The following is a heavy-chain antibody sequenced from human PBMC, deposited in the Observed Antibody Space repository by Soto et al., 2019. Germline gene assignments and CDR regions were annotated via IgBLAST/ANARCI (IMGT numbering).Heavy chain of an antibody. CDR3: ARVHKPTVTRSYYCGMDV. J-gene: IGHJ6*02. CDR2: IYYSGST. V-gene: IGHV4-30-4*01. CDR1: GGSISSGDYY. Sequence: QVQLQESGPGLVKPSQTLSLTCTVSGGSISSGDYYWSWIRQPPGKGLEWIGYIYYSGSTYYNPSLKSRVTISVDTSKNQFSLKLSSVTAADTAVYYCARVHKPTVTRSYYCGMDVWGQGTTVTVSS. D-gene: IGHD4-4*01.